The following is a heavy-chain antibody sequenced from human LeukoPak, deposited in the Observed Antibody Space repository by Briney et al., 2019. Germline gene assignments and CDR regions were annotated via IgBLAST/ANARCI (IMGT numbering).Heavy chain of an antibody. CDR2: IRGSGGST. V-gene: IGHV3-23*01. CDR3: AKGTGYSGYDYGDY. D-gene: IGHD5-12*01. Sequence: PGGSLRLSCAASGFTFSSYAMSWVRQAPGKGLEWVSGIRGSGGSTYYADSVKGRFTISRDNSKNTLYLQMNSLRVEDTARFYCAKGTGYSGYDYGDYWGQGTLVTVSS. CDR1: GFTFSSYA. J-gene: IGHJ4*02.